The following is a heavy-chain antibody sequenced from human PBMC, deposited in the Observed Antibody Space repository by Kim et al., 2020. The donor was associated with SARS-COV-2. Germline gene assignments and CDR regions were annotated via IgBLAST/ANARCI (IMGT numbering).Heavy chain of an antibody. CDR3: AKGRRSYGTCDVDY. D-gene: IGHD2-2*01. CDR1: GFPFSNYA. J-gene: IGHJ4*02. Sequence: GGSLRLSCAASGFPFSNYAMTWVRQAPGKGLEWVSGISGGSDDTFYADSVRGRFTISTDKSKNTLYLQMSGLRAEDTAIYYCAKGRRSYGTCDVDYWGQG. V-gene: IGHV3-23*01. CDR2: ISGGSDDT.